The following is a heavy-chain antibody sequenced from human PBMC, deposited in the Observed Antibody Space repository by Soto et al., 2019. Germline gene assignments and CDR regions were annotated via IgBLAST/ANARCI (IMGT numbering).Heavy chain of an antibody. V-gene: IGHV3-23*01. CDR2: ISGSGDSS. D-gene: IGHD1-26*01. CDR3: TKFSGTYLAYYGMDV. J-gene: IGHJ6*02. Sequence: GGSLRLSCAASGFTFRSYALSWVRQAPGKGLGWVSSISGSGDSSYYADSVKGRFTISRDNSKNTLYLQMNSLRAEDTAVYYCTKFSGTYLAYYGMDVWGQGTTVTVSS. CDR1: GFTFRSYA.